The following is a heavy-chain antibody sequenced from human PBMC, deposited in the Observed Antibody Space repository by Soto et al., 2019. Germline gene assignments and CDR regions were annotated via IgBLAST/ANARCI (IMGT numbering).Heavy chain of an antibody. V-gene: IGHV4-31*03. D-gene: IGHD2-21*02. CDR1: GGSISSGGYY. CDR3: ARDLWGYCGTDCYPLDV. J-gene: IGHJ6*02. CDR2: IYYSGST. Sequence: PSETLSLTCTVSGGSISSGGYYWSWIRQHPGKGLEWIGYIYYSGSTYYNPSLKSRVTISVGTSKNQFSLKLSSVTAADTAVYYCARDLWGYCGTDCYPLDVWGQGTTVTVSS.